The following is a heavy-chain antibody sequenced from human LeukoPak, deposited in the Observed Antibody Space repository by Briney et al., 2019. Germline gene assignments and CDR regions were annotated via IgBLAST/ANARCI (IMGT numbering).Heavy chain of an antibody. CDR2: IIPIFGTA. D-gene: IGHD2-2*02. CDR1: GGTFSSYA. Sequence: SSVKVSCKASGGTFSSYAISWVRQAPGQGLEWMGGIIPIFGTANYAQKFQGRVTMTRDTSTSTVYMELSSLRSEDTAVYYCARGYCSSTSCSTTEFFQHWGQGTLVTVSS. CDR3: ARGYCSSTSCSTTEFFQH. V-gene: IGHV1-69*05. J-gene: IGHJ1*01.